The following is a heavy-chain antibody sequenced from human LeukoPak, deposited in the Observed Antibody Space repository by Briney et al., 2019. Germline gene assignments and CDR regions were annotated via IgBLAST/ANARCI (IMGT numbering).Heavy chain of an antibody. CDR3: ARDYTHYYGSGSYLDY. CDR1: GYTFTGYY. Sequence: ASVKVSCKASGYTFTGYYMHWVRQAPGQGLEWMGWISAYNGNTNYAQKLQGRVTMTTDTSTSTAYMELRSLRSDDTAVYYCARDYTHYYGSGSYLDYWGQGTLVTVSS. CDR2: ISAYNGNT. J-gene: IGHJ4*02. V-gene: IGHV1-18*04. D-gene: IGHD3-10*01.